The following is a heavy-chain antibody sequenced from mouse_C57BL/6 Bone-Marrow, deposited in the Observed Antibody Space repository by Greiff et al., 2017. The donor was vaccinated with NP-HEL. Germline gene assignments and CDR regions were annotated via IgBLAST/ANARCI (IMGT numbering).Heavy chain of an antibody. CDR2: ISSGSSTI. J-gene: IGHJ2*01. CDR1: GFTFSDYG. CDR3: ARGFTTVVDFDY. D-gene: IGHD1-1*01. Sequence: EVHLVESGGGLVKPGGSLKLSCAASGFTFSDYGMHWVRQAPEKGLEWVAYISSGSSTIYYADTVKGRFTISRDNAKNTLFLQMTSLRSEDTAMYYCARGFTTVVDFDYWGQGTILTVSS. V-gene: IGHV5-17*01.